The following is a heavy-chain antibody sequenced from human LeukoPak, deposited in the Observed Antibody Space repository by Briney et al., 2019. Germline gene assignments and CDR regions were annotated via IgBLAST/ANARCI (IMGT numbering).Heavy chain of an antibody. Sequence: VASVKVSCKASGYTFTSYDTNWVRQATGQGLEWMGWMNPNSGDTAYAQKFQGRVTITRNTSISTAYMELSSLRSEDTAVYYCARVLDYDFWSGYYNWGQGTLVTVSS. V-gene: IGHV1-8*03. D-gene: IGHD3-3*01. J-gene: IGHJ4*02. CDR1: GYTFTSYD. CDR2: MNPNSGDT. CDR3: ARVLDYDFWSGYYN.